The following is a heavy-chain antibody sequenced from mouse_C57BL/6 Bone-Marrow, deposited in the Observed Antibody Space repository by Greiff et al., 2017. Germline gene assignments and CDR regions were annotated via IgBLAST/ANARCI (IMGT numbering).Heavy chain of an antibody. V-gene: IGHV1-81*01. CDR2: IYPRSGNT. CDR1: GYTFTSYG. D-gene: IGHD2-4*01. CDR3: ARRRYDYNYAMDY. Sequence: QVQLKESGAELARPGASVKLSCKASGYTFTSYGISWVKQRTGQGLEWIGEIYPRSGNTYYNEKFKGKATLTADKSSSTAYMELRSLTSEDSAVYFCARRRYDYNYAMDYWGQGTSVTVSS. J-gene: IGHJ4*01.